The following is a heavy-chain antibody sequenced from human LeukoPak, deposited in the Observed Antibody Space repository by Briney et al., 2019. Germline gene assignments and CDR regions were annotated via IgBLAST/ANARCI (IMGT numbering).Heavy chain of an antibody. V-gene: IGHV3-7*01. CDR1: GFTFSSYW. D-gene: IGHD3-22*01. CDR2: IKQDGSEK. Sequence: GGSLRLSCAASGFTFSSYWMSWVRQAPGKGLEWVANIKQDGSEKYYVDSVKGRFTISRDNAKNSLYLQMNSLRAEDTAVYYCAKFRYYYDSSGYYYPDYWGQGTLVTVSS. J-gene: IGHJ4*02. CDR3: AKFRYYYDSSGYYYPDY.